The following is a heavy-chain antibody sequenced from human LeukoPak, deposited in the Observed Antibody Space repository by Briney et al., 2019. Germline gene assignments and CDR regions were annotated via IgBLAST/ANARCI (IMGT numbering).Heavy chain of an antibody. CDR1: GYTFTNYG. J-gene: IGHJ3*02. Sequence: ASVTVSCKASGYTFTNYGISWVRQAPGQGLEWLGRISAYNGNTNYAQKFQGRVTMTTDTSTNTAYMELRSLGSDDTAVYYCARGLSAYCSGGSCLDAFDIWGQGTMVTVSS. CDR3: ARGLSAYCSGGSCLDAFDI. CDR2: ISAYNGNT. D-gene: IGHD2-15*01. V-gene: IGHV1-18*01.